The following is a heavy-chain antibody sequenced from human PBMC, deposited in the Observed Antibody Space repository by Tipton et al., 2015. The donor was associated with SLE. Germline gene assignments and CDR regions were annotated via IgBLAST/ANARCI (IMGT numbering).Heavy chain of an antibody. CDR3: ASIVDNIFP. CDR2: IWYDGSNK. V-gene: IGHV3-33*01. Sequence: RSLRLSCASSGFIFSSYGMHWVRQAPGKGLEWVAAIWYDGSNKDYADSVKGRFTISRDNSKNTLYLQMNSQRAEDTAVYYCASIVDNIFPWGQGTLVTVSS. D-gene: IGHD5-12*01. CDR1: GFIFSSYG. J-gene: IGHJ5*02.